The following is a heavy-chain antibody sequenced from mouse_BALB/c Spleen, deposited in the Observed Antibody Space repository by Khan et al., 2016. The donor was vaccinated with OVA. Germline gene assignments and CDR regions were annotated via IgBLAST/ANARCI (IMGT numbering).Heavy chain of an antibody. V-gene: IGHV1-4*01. D-gene: IGHD2-14*01. Sequence: QVQLQQPGAELARPGASVKMSCKASGYTFTSYTIHWIKLRPGQGLEWIGYINPSNGYTNYNQKFKDKATLTADKSSTTAYMQLSSLTSDDSAIXYCVRSGAYYRNDGWFAYWGLGTLVTVSA. CDR3: VRSGAYYRNDGWFAY. J-gene: IGHJ3*01. CDR2: INPSNGYT. CDR1: GYTFTSYT.